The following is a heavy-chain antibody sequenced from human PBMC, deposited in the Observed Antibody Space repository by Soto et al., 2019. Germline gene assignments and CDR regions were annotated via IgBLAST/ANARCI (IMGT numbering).Heavy chain of an antibody. J-gene: IGHJ4*02. CDR3: VCGGNFFIY. Sequence: EVQLVESEGGLVQPGGSLRLSCAASGFTFSTYWMTWVRQPPGKGLEWVANMDQDGSERYYVDSVRGRFPVSRDNAKNSLYLQMNSLRAEDTAVYYCVCGGNFFIYWGQGTLVTVSP. V-gene: IGHV3-7*01. CDR2: MDQDGSER. D-gene: IGHD3-16*01. CDR1: GFTFSTYW.